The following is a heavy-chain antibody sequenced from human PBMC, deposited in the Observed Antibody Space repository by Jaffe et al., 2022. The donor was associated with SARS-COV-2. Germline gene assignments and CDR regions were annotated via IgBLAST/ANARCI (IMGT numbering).Heavy chain of an antibody. CDR2: IYYTGDT. CDR3: ARVSLRSGWGYYFDH. V-gene: IGHV4-59*01. D-gene: IGHD6-25*01. J-gene: IGHJ4*02. Sequence: QVQLQESGPGLVKSSETLSLTCTVSGGSISGYYWSWIRQPPGKGLEWIAYIYYTGDTNFNPSLKSRVTISVDTSENQFSLNLRSVTAADSAVYYCARVSLRSGWGYYFDHWGQGNLVTVSS. CDR1: GGSISGYY.